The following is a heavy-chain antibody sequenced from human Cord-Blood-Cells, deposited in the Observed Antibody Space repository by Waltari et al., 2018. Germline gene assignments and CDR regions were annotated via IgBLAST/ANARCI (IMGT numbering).Heavy chain of an antibody. V-gene: IGHV3-30*04. CDR2: ISYDGSNK. Sequence: QVQLVESVGGVVQPGRSLRLSWAASGFTFSTYAMHWVRQAPGKGLEWVAVISYDGSNKYYADSVKGRFTISRDNSKNTLYLQMNSLRAEDTAVYYCARAPVRYYFDYWGQGTLVTVSS. D-gene: IGHD3-22*01. CDR3: ARAPVRYYFDY. J-gene: IGHJ4*02. CDR1: GFTFSTYA.